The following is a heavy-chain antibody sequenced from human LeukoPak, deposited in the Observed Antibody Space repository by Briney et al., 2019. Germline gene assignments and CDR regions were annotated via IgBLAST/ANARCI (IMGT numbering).Heavy chain of an antibody. CDR1: GYTLTELS. Sequence: ASAKVSCKVSGYTLTELSMHWVRQAPGKGLEWMGGFDPEDGETIYAQKFQGRVTITADKSTSTAYMELSSLRSEDTAVYYCARVGANGYGLDYYYYYYMDVWGKGTTVTVSS. V-gene: IGHV1-24*01. D-gene: IGHD5-18*01. CDR2: FDPEDGET. CDR3: ARVGANGYGLDYYYYYYMDV. J-gene: IGHJ6*03.